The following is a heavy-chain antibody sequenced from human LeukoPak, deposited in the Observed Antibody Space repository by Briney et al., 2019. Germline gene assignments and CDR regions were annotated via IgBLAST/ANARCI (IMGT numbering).Heavy chain of an antibody. J-gene: IGHJ5*02. D-gene: IGHD6-13*01. CDR2: IYTSGST. V-gene: IGHV4-61*02. CDR1: GGSISSGTYY. CDR3: ARGRAAAGHPNWFDP. Sequence: SETLSLTCTVSGGSISSGTYYWSWIRQPAGKGLEWIGRIYTSGSTNYNPSLKSRITISVDTSKNQFSLNLNSVTAADTAVYYCARGRAAAGHPNWFDPWGQGTLVTVSS.